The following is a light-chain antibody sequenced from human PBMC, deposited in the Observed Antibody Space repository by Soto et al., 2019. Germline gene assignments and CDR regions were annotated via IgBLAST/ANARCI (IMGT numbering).Light chain of an antibody. V-gene: IGLV2-14*01. J-gene: IGLJ1*01. CDR1: SSDVGGFNY. Sequence: QSVLTQPASVSGSPGQSITISCTGTSSDVGGFNYVSWYQQRPGKAPKLLIFDVYSRPSGISNRFSGSKSGNTAPLTISGLQAEDEADYYCSSYTTSSSYVFGAGTKVTVL. CDR2: DVY. CDR3: SSYTTSSSYV.